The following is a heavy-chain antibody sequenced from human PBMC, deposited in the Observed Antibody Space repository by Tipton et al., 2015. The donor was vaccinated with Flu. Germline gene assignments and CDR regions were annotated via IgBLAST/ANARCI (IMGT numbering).Heavy chain of an antibody. Sequence: LSCAVYGGSFSGYYWSWIRQPPGKGLEWIGEINHSGSTNYNPSPKSRVTISVDTSKNQFSLKLSSVTAADTAVYYCARGGRTTVTPDYWGQGTLVTVSS. CDR3: ARGGRTTVTPDY. CDR1: GGSFSGYY. D-gene: IGHD4-11*01. CDR2: INHSGST. J-gene: IGHJ4*02. V-gene: IGHV4-34*01.